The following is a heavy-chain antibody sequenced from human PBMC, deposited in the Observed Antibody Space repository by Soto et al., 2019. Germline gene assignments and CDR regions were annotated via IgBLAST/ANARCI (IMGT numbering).Heavy chain of an antibody. CDR2: LSPDGRIT. J-gene: IGHJ4*02. CDR1: GFTFSIYW. V-gene: IGHV3-74*01. Sequence: EVQLAESGGGLIQPGGSLRLSCAASGFTFSIYWMNWVRQVPGKGLVWVSRLSPDGRITKYADSVKGRFTISRDNAKNTLYRQMNSLGAADTSVYYCVIDLGHCGECSCSSWGQGTLVTVSS. CDR3: VIDLGHCGECSCSS. D-gene: IGHD2-21*01.